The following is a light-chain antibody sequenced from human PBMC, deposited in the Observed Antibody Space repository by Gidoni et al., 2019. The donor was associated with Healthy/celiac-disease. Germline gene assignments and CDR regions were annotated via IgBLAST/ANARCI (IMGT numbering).Light chain of an antibody. CDR3: QQSYSPPALP. J-gene: IGKJ4*01. CDR2: WAS. Sequence: GERATHNCTSRQSVLYSSNNKNYLAWYQPKPGQPPQLLIYWASTPESRVPDRFSGRGSGTVFPLTISRLPAEYVALYHCQQSYSPPALPFGGWTQVETK. CDR1: QSVLYSSNNKNY. V-gene: IGKV4-1*01.